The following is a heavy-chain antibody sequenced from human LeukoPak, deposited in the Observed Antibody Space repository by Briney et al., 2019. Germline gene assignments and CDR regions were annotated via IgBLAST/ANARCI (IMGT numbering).Heavy chain of an antibody. CDR3: ARLWYYYDSSGYYGEFDY. CDR1: GGSISIYY. V-gene: IGHV4-59*01. CDR2: IYYSGST. Sequence: SETLSLTCTVSGGSISIYYWSWIRQPPGEGRECIVYIYYSGSTNYNPSLKSRVTISADTSKNQFSLKLSSVTAADTAVYYCARLWYYYDSSGYYGEFDYWGQGTLVTVSS. D-gene: IGHD3-22*01. J-gene: IGHJ4*02.